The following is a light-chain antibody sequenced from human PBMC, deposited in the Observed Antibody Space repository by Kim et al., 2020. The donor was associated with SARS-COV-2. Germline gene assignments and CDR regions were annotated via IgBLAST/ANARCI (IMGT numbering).Light chain of an antibody. CDR2: NDR. Sequence: PGKTASIPCGGEDIGSQSVHWCQQKPGQAPVLVIQNDRDRPSGISERFSGSNSGNTATLAISRVEAGDEADYFCQVWDSTSEHPWVFGGGTQLTVL. V-gene: IGLV3-21*04. CDR1: DIGSQS. J-gene: IGLJ3*02. CDR3: QVWDSTSEHPWV.